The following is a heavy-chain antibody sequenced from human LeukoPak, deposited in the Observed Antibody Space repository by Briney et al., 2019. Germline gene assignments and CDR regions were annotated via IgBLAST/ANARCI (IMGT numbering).Heavy chain of an antibody. V-gene: IGHV4-61*02. CDR1: GGSISSGSYY. CDR2: IYTSGST. CDR3: ARDLYGMDV. Sequence: SQTLSLTCTVSGGSISSGSYYWCWIRQPAGKGLEWIGRIYTSGSTNYNPSLKSRVTISVDTSKNQFSLKLSSVTAADTAVYYCARDLYGMDVWGQGTTVTVSS. J-gene: IGHJ6*02.